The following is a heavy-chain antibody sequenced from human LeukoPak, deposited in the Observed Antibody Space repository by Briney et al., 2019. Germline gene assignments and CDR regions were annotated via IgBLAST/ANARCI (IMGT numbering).Heavy chain of an antibody. Sequence: SETLSLSCTASGGSFSGYYRRWIRQPPGKGLEWIGYIYYSGSTNYNPALKSRVTISVDTSKNQFSLKLSSVTAADTAVYYGAIGSGPQFDYWGQGTLVTVSS. CDR2: IYYSGST. CDR1: GGSFSGYY. D-gene: IGHD3-10*01. CDR3: AIGSGPQFDY. J-gene: IGHJ4*02. V-gene: IGHV4-59*01.